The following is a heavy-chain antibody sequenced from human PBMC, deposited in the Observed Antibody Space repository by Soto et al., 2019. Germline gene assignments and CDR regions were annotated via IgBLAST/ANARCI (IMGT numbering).Heavy chain of an antibody. D-gene: IGHD1-26*01. CDR1: GGSLSGYY. CDR3: ARHHVRGRTIAGAAEF. CDR2: INHSGNT. J-gene: IGHJ4*02. V-gene: IGHV4-34*01. Sequence: ETLSLTCAVYGGSLSGYYWSWIRQPPGKVLEWLGEINHSGNTNYNPSLKSRVTISVDTSKNQLFLNLSSVTAADTAMYYCARHHVRGRTIAGAAEFWGQGTLVTVSS.